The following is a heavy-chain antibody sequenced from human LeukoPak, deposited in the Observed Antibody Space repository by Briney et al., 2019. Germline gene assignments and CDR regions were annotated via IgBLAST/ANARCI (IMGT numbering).Heavy chain of an antibody. CDR3: ARDRERTGYSSGWYEIDY. CDR2: INPSGGST. D-gene: IGHD6-19*01. J-gene: IGHJ4*02. CDR1: GYTFTSYY. V-gene: IGHV1-46*01. Sequence: AAVKVSCKASGYTFTSYYMHWVRQAPGQGLEWMGIINPSGGSTSYAQKFQGRVTMTRDTSTSTGYMELSSLRSEDTAVYYCARDRERTGYSSGWYEIDYWGQGTLVTVSS.